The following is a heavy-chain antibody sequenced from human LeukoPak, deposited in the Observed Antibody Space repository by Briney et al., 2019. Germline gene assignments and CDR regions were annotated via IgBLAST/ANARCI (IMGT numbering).Heavy chain of an antibody. V-gene: IGHV1-24*01. CDR3: ARAHCSSTSCYKEYNWFDP. CDR1: GYTLTELS. CDR2: FDPEDGET. Sequence: GASVKVSCKVSGYTLTELSMHWVRQAPGKGPEWMGGFDPEDGETIYAQKFQGRVTMTEDTSTDTAYMELSSLRSEDTAVYYCARAHCSSTSCYKEYNWFDPWGQGTLVTVSS. D-gene: IGHD2-2*01. J-gene: IGHJ5*02.